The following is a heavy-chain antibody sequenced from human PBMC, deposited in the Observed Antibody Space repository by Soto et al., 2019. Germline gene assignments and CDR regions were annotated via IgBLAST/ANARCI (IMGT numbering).Heavy chain of an antibody. CDR3: AGQGLPYFDWSPTPLYYMDV. V-gene: IGHV4-39*01. Sequence: PSETLSLTCTVSGGSISSSSYYWGWIRQPPGKGLEWIGRIYYSGSTYYNPSLKSRVTISVDTSKNQFSLKLSSVTAADTAVYYCAGQGLPYFDWSPTPLYYMDVWGKGTTVTVSS. CDR2: IYYSGST. CDR1: GGSISSSSYY. D-gene: IGHD3-9*01. J-gene: IGHJ6*03.